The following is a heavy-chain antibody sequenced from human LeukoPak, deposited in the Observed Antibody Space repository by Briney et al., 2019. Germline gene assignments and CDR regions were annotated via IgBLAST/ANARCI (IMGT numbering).Heavy chain of an antibody. V-gene: IGHV5-51*01. J-gene: IGHJ5*02. CDR2: IYPGDSDT. CDR3: ARHRLGGSGSYYVSNWFDP. D-gene: IGHD3-10*01. Sequence: GESLKISCKGSGYSFTSYWIGWVRQMPGKGLEWMGIIYPGDSDTRYSPSFQGQVTISADKSISTAYLQWSSLKASDTAMYYCARHRLGGSGSYYVSNWFDPWGQGALVTVSS. CDR1: GYSFTSYW.